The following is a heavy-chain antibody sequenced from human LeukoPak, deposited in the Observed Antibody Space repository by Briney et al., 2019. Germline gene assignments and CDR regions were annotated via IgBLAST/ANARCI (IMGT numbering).Heavy chain of an antibody. CDR3: ARVPGPNWFDP. V-gene: IGHV4-59*08. CDR2: IHYSGST. J-gene: IGHJ5*02. CDR1: GGSISSYY. Sequence: SETLSLTCTVSGGSISSYYWSWIRQPPGKGLEWIGYIHYSGSTNYNPSLKSRVTISVDTSKNQFSLKLSSVTAADTAVYYCARVPGPNWFDPWGQGTLVTVSS.